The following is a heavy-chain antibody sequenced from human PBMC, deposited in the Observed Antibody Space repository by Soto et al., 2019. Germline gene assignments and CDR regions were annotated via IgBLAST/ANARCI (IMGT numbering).Heavy chain of an antibody. Sequence: SETLSLTCTVSGGSISSADYYWSWIRQPPGKGLGWIGYIFYSGTTSYNPSLRSRVSISVDRSKNQFSLKLSSVTAADTAVYYCARASPGQLFDYWGQGTLVTVSS. CDR2: IFYSGTT. CDR1: GGSISSADYY. D-gene: IGHD6-13*01. J-gene: IGHJ4*02. CDR3: ARASPGQLFDY. V-gene: IGHV4-30-4*01.